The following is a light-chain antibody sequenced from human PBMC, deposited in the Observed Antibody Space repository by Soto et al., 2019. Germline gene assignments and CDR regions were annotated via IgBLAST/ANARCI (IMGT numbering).Light chain of an antibody. CDR2: EVT. V-gene: IGLV2-8*01. CDR3: TSYVGNDIWV. J-gene: IGLJ3*02. Sequence: QSVLTQPPSASGSPGQSVTISCTGTSSDVGAYKYVSWYQQYPGKAPKLMIYEVTKRPSGVPDRSSGSKSGNTASLTVSGLKAEDEADYYCTSYVGNDIWVFGGGTKLTVL. CDR1: SSDVGAYKY.